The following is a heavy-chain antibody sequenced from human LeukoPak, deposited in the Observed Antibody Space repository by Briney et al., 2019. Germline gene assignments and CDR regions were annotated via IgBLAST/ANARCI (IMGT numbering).Heavy chain of an antibody. D-gene: IGHD2-2*01. J-gene: IGHJ4*02. Sequence: SETLSLTCTVSGGSISSSSYYWGWIRQPPGKGLEWIGSIYYSGSTYYNPSLKSRVTMSVDTSKNQFSLKLSSVTAADTAVYYCARGTGFRVVPADTVYFEYWGLGTLVTVSS. CDR1: GGSISSSSYY. CDR2: IYYSGST. CDR3: ARGTGFRVVPADTVYFEY. V-gene: IGHV4-39*07.